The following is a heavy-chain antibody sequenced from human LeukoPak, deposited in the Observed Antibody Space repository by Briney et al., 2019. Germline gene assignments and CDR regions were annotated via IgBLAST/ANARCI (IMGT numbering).Heavy chain of an antibody. Sequence: SGGSLRLSCAASGLTFSSYEVNWVRQAPGKGLEWVSYISGSGTTIYYADSVKGRFTISRDNAKNSLYLQMNSLRAEDTAVYYCARRIAAAGRSFDYWGQGTLVTVSS. V-gene: IGHV3-48*03. CDR2: ISGSGTTI. CDR1: GLTFSSYE. CDR3: ARRIAAAGRSFDY. D-gene: IGHD6-13*01. J-gene: IGHJ4*02.